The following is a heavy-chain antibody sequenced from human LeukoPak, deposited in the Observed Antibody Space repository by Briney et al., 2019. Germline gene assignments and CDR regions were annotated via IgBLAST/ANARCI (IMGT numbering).Heavy chain of an antibody. J-gene: IGHJ3*02. Sequence: GGSLRLSCAASGFTFSSYWMHWVRQAPGKGLVWVSRSNSDGSSTSYADSVKGRFTISRDNAKNTLYLQMNSLRAEDTAMYYCARGITYYYDTSHAFDIWGQGTMVTVSS. CDR3: ARGITYYYDTSHAFDI. CDR1: GFTFSSYW. CDR2: SNSDGSST. V-gene: IGHV3-74*01. D-gene: IGHD3-22*01.